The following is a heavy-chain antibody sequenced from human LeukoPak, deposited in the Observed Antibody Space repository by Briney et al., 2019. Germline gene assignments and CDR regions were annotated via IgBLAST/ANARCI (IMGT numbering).Heavy chain of an antibody. J-gene: IGHJ5*02. CDR2: INSDGTTT. CDR1: EFTFSNYW. CDR3: ARDPHGYWWFDP. D-gene: IGHD5-18*01. V-gene: IGHV3-74*01. Sequence: GGSLRLSCAASEFTFSNYWMHWVRQAPGKGLVWVSRINSDGTTTTYADSVKGRFTISRDNAKNTLYLQMNSLRVEDTAVYYCARDPHGYWWFDPWGQGTLVTVSS.